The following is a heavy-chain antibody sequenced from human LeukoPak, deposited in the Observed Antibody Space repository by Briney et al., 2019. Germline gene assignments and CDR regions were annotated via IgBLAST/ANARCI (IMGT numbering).Heavy chain of an antibody. CDR2: MNPNSGNT. V-gene: IGHV1-8*02. J-gene: IGHJ6*02. Sequence: ASVRVCCKASGYTFTSYDINWVRQATGQGVEWMGWMNPNSGNTGYAQKFQGRVTMTRNTSISTAYMELSSLRSEDTAVYYCASPIAARTWGYYYYGMDVWGQGTTVTVSS. CDR3: ASPIAARTWGYYYYGMDV. CDR1: GYTFTSYD. D-gene: IGHD6-6*01.